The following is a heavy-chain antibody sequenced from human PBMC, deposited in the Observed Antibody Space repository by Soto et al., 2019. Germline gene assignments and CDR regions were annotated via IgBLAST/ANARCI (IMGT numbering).Heavy chain of an antibody. Sequence: GGSLRLSCAASGFTFSSYWMSWVRQAPGKGLEWVASIKQDGSEKYYVDSVKGRFTISRDNAKNSLYLQMNSLRAEDTAVYYCARGEMDVLVPAAMRSYYYGMDVWGQGTTVTVSS. V-gene: IGHV3-7*01. J-gene: IGHJ6*02. CDR1: GFTFSSYW. CDR3: ARGEMDVLVPAAMRSYYYGMDV. D-gene: IGHD2-2*01. CDR2: IKQDGSEK.